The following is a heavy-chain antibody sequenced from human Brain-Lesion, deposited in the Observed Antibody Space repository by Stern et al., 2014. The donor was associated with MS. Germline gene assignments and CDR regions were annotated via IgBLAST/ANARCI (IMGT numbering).Heavy chain of an antibody. V-gene: IGHV1-2*04. J-gene: IGHJ1*01. Sequence: QMQLVESGAEVKKPGASVKVSCKASGYTFTGYYMHWVRQAPGHGLEWMGWINPKSGGTNYAQKFQGWVTMTRDTSINTAYMELSRLRSDDTAVYYCATYYYDSTGYNDFWGQLTLVTVSS. D-gene: IGHD3-22*01. CDR3: ATYYYDSTGYNDF. CDR1: GYTFTGYY. CDR2: INPKSGGT.